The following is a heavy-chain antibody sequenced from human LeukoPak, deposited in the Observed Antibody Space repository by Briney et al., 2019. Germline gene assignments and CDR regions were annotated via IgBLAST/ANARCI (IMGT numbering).Heavy chain of an antibody. V-gene: IGHV4-59*02. CDR2: IHYSGST. CDR3: ARVQWLPLDVFNF. CDR1: GGSVSSYY. Sequence: KSSETLSLTCTVSGGSVSSYYWSCIRQPPGKGLEWSGYIHYSGSTDYNPSLKSRVTISVDTSKNHFSLKMNSVPAADTAIYYGARVQWLPLDVFNFWGQGTMVTVSS. D-gene: IGHD6-19*01. J-gene: IGHJ3*01.